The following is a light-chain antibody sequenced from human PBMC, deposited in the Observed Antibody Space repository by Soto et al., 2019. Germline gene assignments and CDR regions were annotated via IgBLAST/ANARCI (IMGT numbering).Light chain of an antibody. Sequence: QSALTQPASVSGSPGQSITISCTGTSSDVGSYNLVSWYQQHPGKAPKLIIYEVRHRPSGIPLRFSASKSGNTASLTISGLQAEDEAHYYCSSFTSKSTLIFGGGTKLTVL. J-gene: IGLJ2*01. V-gene: IGLV2-14*02. CDR3: SSFTSKSTLI. CDR2: EVR. CDR1: SSDVGSYNL.